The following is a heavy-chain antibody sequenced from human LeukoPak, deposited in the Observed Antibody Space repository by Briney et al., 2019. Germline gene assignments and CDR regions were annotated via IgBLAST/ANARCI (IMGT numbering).Heavy chain of an antibody. CDR2: IWYDGSNK. V-gene: IGHV3-30*02. CDR3: AKDREGTTFDN. J-gene: IGHJ4*02. CDR1: GFTFSSYG. D-gene: IGHD1-7*01. Sequence: GGSLRLSCAASGFTFSSYGMHWVRQAPGKGLEWVAVIWYDGSNKYYADSVKGRFTISRDNSKNKVYLQMNSLRAEDTAVYYCAKDREGTTFDNWGQGTLVTVSS.